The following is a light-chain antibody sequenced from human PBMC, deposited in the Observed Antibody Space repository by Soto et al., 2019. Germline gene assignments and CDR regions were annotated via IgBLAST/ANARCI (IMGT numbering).Light chain of an antibody. J-gene: IGKJ5*01. V-gene: IGKV1-5*01. CDR3: QQYNSYSRT. CDR1: QSISSW. CDR2: EAS. Sequence: DIQMTQAPSTLSASVGDRVTLTCRASQSISSWLAWYQQKPGKAPKLLIYEASSLESGVPSRFSGSGSGTEFTLTISSLQPDDFATYYCQQYNSYSRTFGQGTRLEIK.